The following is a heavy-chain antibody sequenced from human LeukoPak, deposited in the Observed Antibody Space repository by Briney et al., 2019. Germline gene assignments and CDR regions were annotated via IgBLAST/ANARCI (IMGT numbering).Heavy chain of an antibody. CDR3: ARSVLGYCSGGSCSMDV. CDR2: IIPIFGTA. V-gene: IGHV1-69*05. Sequence: GASVKVSCKASGGTFTSYAISWVRQAPGQGLEWMGGIIPIFGTANYAQKFQGRVTITTDETTSTAYMELSSLRSEDTGVYYCARSVLGYCSGGSCSMDVWGKGTTVTVSS. J-gene: IGHJ6*03. D-gene: IGHD2-15*01. CDR1: GGTFTSYA.